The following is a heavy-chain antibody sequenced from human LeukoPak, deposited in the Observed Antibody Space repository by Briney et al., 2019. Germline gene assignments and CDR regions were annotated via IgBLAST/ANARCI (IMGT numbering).Heavy chain of an antibody. V-gene: IGHV1-46*01. D-gene: IGHD4-17*01. J-gene: IGHJ4*02. Sequence: GASVKVSCKASGYTFTDYSIHWVRQAAGQGLEWMGIINPSGGGASYAQKFQGRVTMTRDTSTSTVYMELSSLRSEDTAVYYCAKDPIADYGLIVDFWGQGTLVTVSS. CDR3: AKDPIADYGLIVDF. CDR1: GYTFTDYS. CDR2: INPSGGGA.